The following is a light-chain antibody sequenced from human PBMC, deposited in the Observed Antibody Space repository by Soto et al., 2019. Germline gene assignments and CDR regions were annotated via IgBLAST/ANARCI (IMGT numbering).Light chain of an antibody. CDR3: QQYNNWPPLT. J-gene: IGKJ4*01. Sequence: EVVMTQSPATLSGSPGERATLSCRASQSVSSKLAWYQQKPGQAPRLLIYGASTRATDIPARFNGSGSGTEFTLTISSLQSEDFALYYCQQYNNWPPLTFGGGTKVEIK. CDR2: GAS. CDR1: QSVSSK. V-gene: IGKV3-15*01.